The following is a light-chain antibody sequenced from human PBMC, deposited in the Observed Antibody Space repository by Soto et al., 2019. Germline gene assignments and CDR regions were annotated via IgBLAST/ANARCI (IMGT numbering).Light chain of an antibody. CDR2: DVS. Sequence: QSALTQPRSVSGSPGQSVTISCTGTSSDVGGYNYVSWYQQHPGKAPKLVIYDVSQRPSGVPDRFSVSKSGNTASLTISGLQAEDEADYYCCSYAGSYTWVFGGGTKVTVL. V-gene: IGLV2-11*01. J-gene: IGLJ3*02. CDR1: SSDVGGYNY. CDR3: CSYAGSYTWV.